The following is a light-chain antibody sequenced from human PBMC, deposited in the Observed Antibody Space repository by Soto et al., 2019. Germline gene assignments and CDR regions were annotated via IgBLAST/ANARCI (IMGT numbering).Light chain of an antibody. J-gene: IGLJ2*01. V-gene: IGLV2-14*03. CDR1: SSDFGGSKS. CDR3: SSYTSSSPLV. Sequence: QSALTQPASVSGSPGQSIAVSCTGSSSDFGGSKSVSWYQHHPDRAPKLMIYDVNNRPSGVSNRFSGSKSGNTASLTISGLQAEDEADYYCSSYTSSSPLVFGGGTKVTVL. CDR2: DVN.